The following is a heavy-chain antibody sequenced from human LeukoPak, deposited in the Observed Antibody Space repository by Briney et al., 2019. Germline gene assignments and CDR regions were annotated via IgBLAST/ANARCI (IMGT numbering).Heavy chain of an antibody. CDR2: INSDGSST. D-gene: IGHD3-3*01. J-gene: IGHJ4*02. V-gene: IGHV3-74*01. CDR1: GFTFSSYW. CDR3: ASGGITMAYY. Sequence: SGGSLRLSCAASGFTFSSYWMHWVRQAPGEGLVWVSRINSDGSSTSYADSVKGRFTISRDNAKNTLYLQMNSLRAEDTAVYYCASGGITMAYYWGQGTLVTVSS.